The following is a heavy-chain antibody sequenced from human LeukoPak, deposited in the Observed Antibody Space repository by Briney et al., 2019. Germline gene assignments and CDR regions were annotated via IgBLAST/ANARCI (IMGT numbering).Heavy chain of an antibody. D-gene: IGHD3-10*01. CDR3: ARDPNYYGSGSSILPARY. J-gene: IGHJ4*02. CDR2: ISAYNGNT. CDR1: GYTFTSYG. Sequence: ASVKVSCKASGYTFTSYGISWVRQAPGQGLEWMGWISAYNGNTNYAQKLQGRVTMTTDTSTSTAYMELRSLRSDDTAVYYCARDPNYYGSGSSILPARYWGQGTLVTVSS. V-gene: IGHV1-18*01.